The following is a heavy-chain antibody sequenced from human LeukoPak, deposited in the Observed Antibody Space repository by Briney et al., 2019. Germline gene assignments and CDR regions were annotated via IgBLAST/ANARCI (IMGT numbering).Heavy chain of an antibody. CDR3: ARGCSDSSGDQILLLH. J-gene: IGHJ4*02. CDR1: GYTFTSHY. D-gene: IGHD3-22*01. CDR2: INPNSGGT. V-gene: IGHV1-2*02. Sequence: ASVKVSCKASGYTFTSHYMHWVRQAPGQGLEWMGWINPNSGGTNYAQKFQGRVTMTRDTSISTAYMELSRLRSDDTAVYYCARGCSDSSGDQILLLHWGQGTLVTVSS.